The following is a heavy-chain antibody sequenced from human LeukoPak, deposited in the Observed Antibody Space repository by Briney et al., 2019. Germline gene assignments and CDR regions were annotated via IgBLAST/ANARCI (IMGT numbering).Heavy chain of an antibody. D-gene: IGHD1-26*01. V-gene: IGHV5-51*01. J-gene: IGHJ4*02. CDR1: DYSFATYW. Sequence: GESLKIFCQGSDYSFATYWIACLRQMPGKGLEWMGIIYPSDSDTRYSPSFQGQVTISADKSIKTAYLQWSSLKASDTAMYYCAGPLKGIVGATGFDYWGQGTLVTVSS. CDR3: AGPLKGIVGATGFDY. CDR2: IYPSDSDT.